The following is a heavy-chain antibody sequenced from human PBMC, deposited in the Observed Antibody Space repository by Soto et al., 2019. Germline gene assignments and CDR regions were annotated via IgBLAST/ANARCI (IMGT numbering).Heavy chain of an antibody. J-gene: IGHJ2*01. CDR1: GDSVSSNSAA. D-gene: IGHD6-6*01. V-gene: IGHV6-1*01. Sequence: LSLTCAISGDSVSSNSAAWNWIRQSPSRGLEWLGRTYYRSKWYNDYAVSVKSRITINPDTSKNQFPLQLNSVTPEDTAVYYCARGPAARGVWYFDLWGRGTLVTVSS. CDR2: TYYRSKWYN. CDR3: ARGPAARGVWYFDL.